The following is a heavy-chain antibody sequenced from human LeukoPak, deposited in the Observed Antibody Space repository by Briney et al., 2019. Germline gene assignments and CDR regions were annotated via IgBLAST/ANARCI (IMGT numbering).Heavy chain of an antibody. J-gene: IGHJ4*02. CDR1: GFAFSTYS. CDR2: IRGDSTII. Sequence: GGSLRLSCTASGFAFSTYSMNWVRQAPGKGLEWVSYIRGDSTIINYAESVKGRFTISRDNAKNSLYLQMNSLRAEDTAVYFCARVQAGKWDFNFWGQGTLVTVSS. CDR3: ARVQAGKWDFNF. V-gene: IGHV3-48*01. D-gene: IGHD2-8*01.